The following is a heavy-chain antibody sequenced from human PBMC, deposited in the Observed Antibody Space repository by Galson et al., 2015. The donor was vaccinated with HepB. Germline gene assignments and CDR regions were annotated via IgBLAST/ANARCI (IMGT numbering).Heavy chain of an antibody. Sequence: SVKVSCKASGGTFSSYAISWVRQAPGQGLEWMGGIIPIFGTANYAQKFQGRVTITADESTSTAYMELSSLRSEDTAVYYCARAIRYCSSTSCVDAFDIWGQGTMVTVSS. CDR3: ARAIRYCSSTSCVDAFDI. V-gene: IGHV1-69*13. D-gene: IGHD2-2*01. CDR2: IIPIFGTA. CDR1: GGTFSSYA. J-gene: IGHJ3*02.